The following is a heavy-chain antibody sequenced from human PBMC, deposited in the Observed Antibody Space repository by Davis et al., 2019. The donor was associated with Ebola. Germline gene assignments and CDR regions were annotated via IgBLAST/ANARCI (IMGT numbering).Heavy chain of an antibody. CDR2: IDWDDDK. D-gene: IGHD2-15*01. Sequence: SGPTLVKPTQTLTLTCTFSGFSLSTSGMRVSWIRQPPGKALEWLARIDWDDDKFYSTSLKTRLTISKDTSKNQVVLTMTNMDPVDTATYYCARIYCSGGSCYFDYWGQGTPVTVSS. CDR1: GFSLSTSGMR. V-gene: IGHV2-70*04. J-gene: IGHJ4*02. CDR3: ARIYCSGGSCYFDY.